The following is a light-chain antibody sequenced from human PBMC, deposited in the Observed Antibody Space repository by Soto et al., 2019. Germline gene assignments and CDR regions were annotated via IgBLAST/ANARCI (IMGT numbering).Light chain of an antibody. V-gene: IGLV2-14*01. Sequence: QSALTQPASVSGSPGQSITISCTGTSSDVGFYNYVSWYQQHPGKAPKLMIYEVSNWPSGVSNRFSGSKSGNTASLTISGLQAEDEADYYCSSYTSSSTLGVFGTGTKLTVL. CDR1: SSDVGFYNY. CDR3: SSYTSSSTLGV. J-gene: IGLJ1*01. CDR2: EVS.